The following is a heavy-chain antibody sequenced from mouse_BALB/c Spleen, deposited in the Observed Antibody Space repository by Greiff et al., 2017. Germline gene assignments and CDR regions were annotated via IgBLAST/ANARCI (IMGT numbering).Heavy chain of an antibody. CDR2: IYPGDGDT. CDR1: GYTFTSYW. V-gene: IGHV1-87*01. CDR3: ARMGAATAY. J-gene: IGHJ3*01. Sequence: VQLQESGAELARPGASVKLSCKASGYTFTSYWMQWVKQRPGQGLEWIGAIYPGDGDTRYTQKFKGKATLTADKSSSTAYMQISSLAYEDSAVYDCARMGAATAYWGQGTLVTVSA.